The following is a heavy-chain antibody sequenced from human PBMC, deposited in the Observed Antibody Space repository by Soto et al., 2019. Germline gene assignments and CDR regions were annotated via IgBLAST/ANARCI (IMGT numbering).Heavy chain of an antibody. Sequence: SETLSLTCAVYGGSFSGYYWSWIRQPPGKGLEWIGEINHSRSTNYNPSLKSRVTISVDTSKNQFSLKLTSVTAADTAVYYCALIWGQQQLVPYYPGPGTLLSGFS. J-gene: IGHJ4*03. CDR1: GGSFSGYY. D-gene: IGHD6-13*01. V-gene: IGHV4-34*01. CDR2: INHSRST. CDR3: ALIWGQQQLVPYY.